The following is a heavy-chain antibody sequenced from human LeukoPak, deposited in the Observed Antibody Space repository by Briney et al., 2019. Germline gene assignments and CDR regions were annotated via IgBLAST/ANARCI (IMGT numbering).Heavy chain of an antibody. V-gene: IGHV3-21*01. CDR3: ARVAATYYYDSSGYYVDY. Sequence: PGGSLRLSCAASGFRFSDFTMTWVRQAPGKGPEWVSAIGGRGGSTYYADSLGGRFTISRDNAKNSLYLQMNSLRAEDTAVYYCARVAATYYYDSSGYYVDYWGQGTLVTVSS. D-gene: IGHD3-22*01. CDR2: IGGRGGST. CDR1: GFRFSDFT. J-gene: IGHJ4*02.